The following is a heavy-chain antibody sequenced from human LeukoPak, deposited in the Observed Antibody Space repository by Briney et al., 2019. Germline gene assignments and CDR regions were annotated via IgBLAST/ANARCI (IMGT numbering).Heavy chain of an antibody. Sequence: ASVQVSCKASGYTFTDNHMYWIRQAPGQGPDCMGWINPNSGGTNCAQKFQGRITMTRDTSITTAYMELSRLTSDDTAIYFCARELGRNAFDIWGQGTMVTVSP. V-gene: IGHV1-2*02. CDR1: GYTFTDNH. D-gene: IGHD7-27*01. CDR3: ARELGRNAFDI. CDR2: INPNSGGT. J-gene: IGHJ3*02.